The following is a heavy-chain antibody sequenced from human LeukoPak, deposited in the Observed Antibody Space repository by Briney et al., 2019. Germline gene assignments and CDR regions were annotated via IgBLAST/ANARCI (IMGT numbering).Heavy chain of an antibody. CDR2: ISSSASYI. CDR1: GFAFSDYS. V-gene: IGHV3-21*01. D-gene: IGHD2-2*01. CDR3: ARDRAGSTSDFDY. Sequence: PGGSLRLSCAASGFAFSDYSMNWVRQAPGKGLEWVSSISSSASYIYYADSVKGRFTISRDNAKNSLYLQMNSLRAEDTAVYYCARDRAGSTSDFDYWGQGTLVTVSS. J-gene: IGHJ4*02.